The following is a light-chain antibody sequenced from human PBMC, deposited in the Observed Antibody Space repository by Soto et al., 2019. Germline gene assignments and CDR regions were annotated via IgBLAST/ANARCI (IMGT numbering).Light chain of an antibody. Sequence: QSVLTQPPSASGTPGQRVTISCSGSSSNIGSNTVNWYQQLPGTAPKLLIYSNNQRPSGVPDRFSGSKSGTSASLAISGLQSEDDADYYCAAWDDSRNGYVFGTGTKLTVL. CDR2: SNN. CDR3: AAWDDSRNGYV. J-gene: IGLJ1*01. CDR1: SSNIGSNT. V-gene: IGLV1-44*01.